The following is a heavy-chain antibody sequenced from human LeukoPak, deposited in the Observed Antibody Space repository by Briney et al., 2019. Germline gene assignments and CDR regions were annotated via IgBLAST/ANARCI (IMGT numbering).Heavy chain of an antibody. D-gene: IGHD3-3*01. CDR2: ISGDESST. V-gene: IGHV3-74*01. J-gene: IGHJ6*02. Sequence: GGSLRLSCAASDFTFSSYWMHWVRQAPGEGLVWVSRISGDESSTNYADSVKGRFTISRDNAKNSLYLQMNSLRAEDTALYYCAKGFLESSYGMDVWGQGTTVTVSS. CDR3: AKGFLESSYGMDV. CDR1: DFTFSSYW.